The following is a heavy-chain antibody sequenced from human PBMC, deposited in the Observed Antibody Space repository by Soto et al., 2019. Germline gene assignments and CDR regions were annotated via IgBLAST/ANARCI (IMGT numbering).Heavy chain of an antibody. CDR2: VYYSGSP. CDR1: GGSISGYY. V-gene: IGHV4-59*01. Sequence: SETLSLTCALSGGSISGYYWSWIRQPPGKGLEWIGYVYYSGSPKYNPSLESRVTISVDMSNNLFSLMLTSVTAADTAVYYCAKYRRTDAERYRLDFWGQGTLVTVSS. J-gene: IGHJ4*02. CDR3: AKYRRTDAERYRLDF. D-gene: IGHD3-9*01.